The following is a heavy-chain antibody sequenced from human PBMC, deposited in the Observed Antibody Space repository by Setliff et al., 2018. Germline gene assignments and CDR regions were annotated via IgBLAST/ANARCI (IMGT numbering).Heavy chain of an antibody. V-gene: IGHV1-69*13. D-gene: IGHD2-15*01. CDR2: FIPVLRKA. J-gene: IGHJ4*02. Sequence: GASVKVSCKASGGTFSSYAISWVRQAPGQGLEWMGRFIPVLRKANYAQRFQGRVTITADESTSTGYLELSRLRSEDTAIYYCARELRSPYWHIDFWGQGTLVTVSS. CDR3: ARELRSPYWHIDF. CDR1: GGTFSSYA.